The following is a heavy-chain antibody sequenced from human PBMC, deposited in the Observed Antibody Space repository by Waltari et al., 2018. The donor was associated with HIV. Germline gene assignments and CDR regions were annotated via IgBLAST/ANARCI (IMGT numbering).Heavy chain of an antibody. D-gene: IGHD3-10*01. J-gene: IGHJ4*02. V-gene: IGHV1-24*01. Sequence: QVQLVQSGAEVKKPGASVRVSCKVSGYTLTELSMHWVRQAPGKGLEWMGTFDPGDGESIYAQKFQGRLTMTEDTSTATAYMDLSSLRSEDTAVYYCATTGITMVRGVIRDFDYWGQGTLVTVSS. CDR2: FDPGDGES. CDR3: ATTGITMVRGVIRDFDY. CDR1: GYTLTELS.